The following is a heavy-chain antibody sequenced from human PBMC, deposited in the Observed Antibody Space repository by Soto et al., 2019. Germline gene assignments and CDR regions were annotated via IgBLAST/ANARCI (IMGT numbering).Heavy chain of an antibody. J-gene: IGHJ4*02. V-gene: IGHV1-18*01. CDR2: ISAYNGNT. Sequence: QVQLVKAGAEVKKPGASVKVSCKASGYTFTSYGITWVRQAPGQGLEWMGWISAYNGNTNYAQKVQGRVTMTTYTSTSTAYMELRSLRSDDTAVYYCVRTDSRPQDFDYWGQGTLVTVSS. D-gene: IGHD6-13*01. CDR1: GYTFTSYG. CDR3: VRTDSRPQDFDY.